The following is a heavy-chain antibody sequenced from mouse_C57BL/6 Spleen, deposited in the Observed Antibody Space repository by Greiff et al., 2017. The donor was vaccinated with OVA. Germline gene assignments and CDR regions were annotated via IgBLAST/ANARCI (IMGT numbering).Heavy chain of an antibody. CDR3: ARGLRRGFDV. D-gene: IGHD2-4*01. CDR2: IWSGGST. Sequence: QVHVKQSGPGLVQPSQSLSITCTVSGFSLTSYGVHWVRQSPGKGLEWLGVIWSGGSTDYNAAFISRLSISKDNSKSQVFFKMNSLQADDTAIYYCARGLRRGFDVWGTGTTVTVSS. V-gene: IGHV2-2*01. CDR1: GFSLTSYG. J-gene: IGHJ1*03.